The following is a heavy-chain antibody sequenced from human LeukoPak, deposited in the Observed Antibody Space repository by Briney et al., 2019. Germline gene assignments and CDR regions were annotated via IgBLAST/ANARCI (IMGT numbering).Heavy chain of an antibody. V-gene: IGHV4-59*01. CDR1: GGSISSYY. D-gene: IGHD4-17*01. CDR2: IYYSGST. CDR3: ARTDYGDYNWFDP. Sequence: SETLSLTCTVSGGSISSYYWSWIRQPPGKGLEWIGYIYYSGSTKYNPSLKSRVTISVDTSKNQFSLKLSSVTAADTAVCYCARTDYGDYNWFDPWGQGTLVTVSS. J-gene: IGHJ5*02.